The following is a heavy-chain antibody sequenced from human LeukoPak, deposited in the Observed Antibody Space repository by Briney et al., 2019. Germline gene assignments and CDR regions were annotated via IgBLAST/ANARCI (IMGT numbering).Heavy chain of an antibody. Sequence: PGGSLRLSCAASGFTFNYWMSWARQAPGKGLEWVATMTHDGSDEYYLDSVKGRFTISRDSAKNSIYLQMNSLRVEDTSTYYCAKGDLENWGQGTLVTVSS. V-gene: IGHV3-7*01. J-gene: IGHJ4*02. CDR3: AKGDLEN. CDR2: MTHDGSDE. CDR1: GFTFNYW.